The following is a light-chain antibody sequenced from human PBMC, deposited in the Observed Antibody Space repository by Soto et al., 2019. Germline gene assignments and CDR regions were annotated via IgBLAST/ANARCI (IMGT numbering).Light chain of an antibody. J-gene: IGKJ4*01. Sequence: EIVLTRSPATLSLSPGVRATLSCRASQSVTSSLAWFQQKPGQAPRLLIYDVSRRATAIPARFSGSGSGTDFTLTISSLEPEDFAVYYCQQRTTWPTFGGGTKVEIK. CDR3: QQRTTWPT. V-gene: IGKV3-11*01. CDR1: QSVTSS. CDR2: DVS.